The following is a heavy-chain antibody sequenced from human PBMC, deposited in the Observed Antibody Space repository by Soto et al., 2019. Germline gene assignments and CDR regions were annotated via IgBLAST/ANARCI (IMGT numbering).Heavy chain of an antibody. CDR1: EGTFKNYA. CDR3: ARVLEGSSWNAIDF. Sequence: QVHLVQSGPEVKKPGSSVRVSCKASEGTFKNYAISWIRQAPGHGLEWMGGIIPIFGTPNYAQKFQGRVTTSANKSTTTAYMDLTSLISDDTAVYYCARVLEGSSWNAIDFWGPGTLVTVSS. D-gene: IGHD6-13*01. V-gene: IGHV1-69*06. J-gene: IGHJ4*02. CDR2: IIPIFGTP.